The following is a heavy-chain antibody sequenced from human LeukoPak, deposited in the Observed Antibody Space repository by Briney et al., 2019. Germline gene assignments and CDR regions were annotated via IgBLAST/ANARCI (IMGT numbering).Heavy chain of an antibody. CDR2: INHSGST. CDR1: GGSFSGYY. V-gene: IGHV4-34*01. Sequence: SETLSLTCAVYGGSFSGYYWSWIRQPPGKGLEWMGEINHSGSTNYNPSLKSRVTISVDTSKNQFSLKLSSVTAADTAVYYCARVREHSSGWYQIYYFDYWGQGTLVTVSS. J-gene: IGHJ4*02. CDR3: ARVREHSSGWYQIYYFDY. D-gene: IGHD6-19*01.